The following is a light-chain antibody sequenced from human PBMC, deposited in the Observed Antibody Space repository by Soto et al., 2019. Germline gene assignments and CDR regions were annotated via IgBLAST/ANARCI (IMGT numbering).Light chain of an antibody. V-gene: IGLV2-11*01. CDR3: CSYAGSYTYVV. CDR1: SSDVGGYNY. CDR2: DVS. Sequence: QSALTQPRSVSGSPGQSVTISCTGTSSDVGGYNYVSWYQHHPGKAPKLMIYDVSKRPSGVPDRFSGSKSGNTASLTISGLQAEDDADYYCCSYAGSYTYVVFGGGTKVTVL. J-gene: IGLJ2*01.